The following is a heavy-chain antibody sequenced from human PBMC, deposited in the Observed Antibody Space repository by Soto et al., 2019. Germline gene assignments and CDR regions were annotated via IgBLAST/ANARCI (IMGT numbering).Heavy chain of an antibody. CDR1: GYTFTNYA. D-gene: IGHD2-2*01. J-gene: IGHJ3*02. Sequence: QVQLVQSGAAVKKPGASVKVSCKTSGYTFTNYAIHWVRQAPGQRLEWMGWINAGDGNTKYSQKFQGRVTITRDTSASTAYMELSSLRSEDAAVYYCARSGSCTSTSCYGGFDIWGQGTMVTVSS. CDR2: INAGDGNT. V-gene: IGHV1-3*01. CDR3: ARSGSCTSTSCYGGFDI.